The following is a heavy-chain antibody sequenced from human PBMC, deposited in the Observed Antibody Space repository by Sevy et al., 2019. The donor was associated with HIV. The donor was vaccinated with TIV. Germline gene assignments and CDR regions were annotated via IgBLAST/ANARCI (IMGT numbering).Heavy chain of an antibody. D-gene: IGHD5-18*01. CDR1: GGTFSSYA. CDR3: AKGGRSYGDSYFDH. CDR2: IIPIFGTA. V-gene: IGHV1-69*13. J-gene: IGHJ4*02. Sequence: ASVKVSCKASGGTFSSYAISWVRQAPGQGLEWMGGIIPIFGTANYAQKFQGRVTITADESTSTAYMELSSLRSEDTAVYYCAKGGRSYGDSYFDHWGQGTLVTVSS.